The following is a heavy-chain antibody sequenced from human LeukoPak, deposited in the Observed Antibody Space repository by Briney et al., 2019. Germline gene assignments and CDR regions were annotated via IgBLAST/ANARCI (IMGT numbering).Heavy chain of an antibody. J-gene: IGHJ6*03. V-gene: IGHV3-7*01. CDR2: IKQDGSEK. Sequence: PGGSLRLSCAASGFTFSSYWMTWVRQTPGKGLEWVANIKQDGSEKYYMDSVKGRLTISRDNAKNSLYLQVNSLRAEDTAVYFCARITIQHYYYYMDVWGKGTTVTVPS. CDR1: GFTFSSYW. CDR3: ARITIQHYYYYMDV. D-gene: IGHD5-18*01.